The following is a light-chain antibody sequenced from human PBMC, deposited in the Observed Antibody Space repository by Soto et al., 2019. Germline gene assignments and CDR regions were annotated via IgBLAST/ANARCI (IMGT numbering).Light chain of an antibody. CDR2: DNI. Sequence: QSVLTQPPSVSGAPGQRVTISCTGSSPNIGAGYDVHWYQQLPGTAPKLLIYDNINRPSGVPDRFSGSKSGTSASLAITGLQAEDEADYYCQSYDSSLSGYVFGTGTKVTVL. CDR3: QSYDSSLSGYV. J-gene: IGLJ1*01. V-gene: IGLV1-40*01. CDR1: SPNIGAGYD.